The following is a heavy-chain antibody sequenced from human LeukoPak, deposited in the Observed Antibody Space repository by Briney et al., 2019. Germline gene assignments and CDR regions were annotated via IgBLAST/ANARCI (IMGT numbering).Heavy chain of an antibody. Sequence: GGSLRLSCEASGYTFSRSWMRWVRQAPGKGLVWLSRINSDGGDTTYADSVKGRFTISRDNAKNTLYLQMNSLRAEDTAMYYCARASGTDSSGYLQIDYWGQGTLVTVSS. J-gene: IGHJ4*02. V-gene: IGHV3-74*01. CDR1: GYTFSRSW. CDR3: ARASGTDSSGYLQIDY. CDR2: INSDGGDT. D-gene: IGHD3-22*01.